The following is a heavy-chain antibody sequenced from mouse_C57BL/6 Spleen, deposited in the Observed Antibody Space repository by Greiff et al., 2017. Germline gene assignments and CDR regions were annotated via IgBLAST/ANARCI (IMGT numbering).Heavy chain of an antibody. Sequence: EVHLVESGGGLVKPGGSLKLSCAASGFTFSSYAMSWVRQTPEKRLEWVATLSDGGSYTYYPDNVKGRFTISRDNAKNNLYLQMSHLKSEDTAMYYCARNSIYYDYDGGDFDYWGQGTTLTVSS. D-gene: IGHD2-4*01. CDR2: LSDGGSYT. CDR1: GFTFSSYA. V-gene: IGHV5-4*01. CDR3: ARNSIYYDYDGGDFDY. J-gene: IGHJ2*01.